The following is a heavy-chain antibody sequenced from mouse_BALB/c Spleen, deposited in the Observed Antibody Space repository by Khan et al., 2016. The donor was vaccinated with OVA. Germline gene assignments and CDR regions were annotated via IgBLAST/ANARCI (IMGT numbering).Heavy chain of an antibody. CDR2: IWGGGGT. Sequence: QVQLKESGPGLVAPSQSLSITCTVSGFSLSRYNIHWVRQPPGKGLEWLGMIWGGGGTDYNSTFKSRMSISKDNSKSQVFLKMNSLQTDDTAMYYCARAYYRYDGYYAMNYWGHGTSVTVSS. CDR3: ARAYYRYDGYYAMNY. V-gene: IGHV2-6-4*01. CDR1: GFSLSRYN. J-gene: IGHJ4*01. D-gene: IGHD2-14*01.